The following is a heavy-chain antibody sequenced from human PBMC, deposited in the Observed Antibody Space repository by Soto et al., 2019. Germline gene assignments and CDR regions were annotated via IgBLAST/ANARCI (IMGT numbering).Heavy chain of an antibody. J-gene: IGHJ4*02. Sequence: SETLSLTCSVSGGSVSSGDYYWSWIRQPPGKGLDWIGYIYYSGSSYYNPTLMSRVTISVDTSENQLSLKLTSVTAADTAVYYCARVRVVPAASYFDYWGQGTLVTVSS. D-gene: IGHD2-2*01. CDR1: GGSVSSGDYY. CDR2: IYYSGSS. V-gene: IGHV4-30-4*01. CDR3: ARVRVVPAASYFDY.